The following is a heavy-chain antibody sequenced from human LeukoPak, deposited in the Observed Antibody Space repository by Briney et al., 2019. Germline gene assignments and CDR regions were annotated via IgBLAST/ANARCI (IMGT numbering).Heavy chain of an antibody. CDR3: TRDCSSTSCYDYP. V-gene: IGHV1-18*01. CDR2: ISAYNGDT. D-gene: IGHD2-2*01. Sequence: ASVKVSCKASGHTFTSYGISWVRQAPGQGLEWMGWISAYNGDTNYAQNFQGRVTMTTDTSTSTAFMELRSLRSDDTAVYFCTRDCSSTSCYDYPWGQGTLVTVSS. CDR1: GHTFTSYG. J-gene: IGHJ5*02.